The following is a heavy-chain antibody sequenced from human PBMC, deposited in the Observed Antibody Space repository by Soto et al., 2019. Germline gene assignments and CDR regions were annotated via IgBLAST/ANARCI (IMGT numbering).Heavy chain of an antibody. CDR3: ARGREYSGSYLFDS. CDR1: GGSLSGYF. CDR2: INRSGST. D-gene: IGHD1-26*01. V-gene: IGHV4-34*01. J-gene: IGHJ4*02. Sequence: TSETLSLTCAVYGGSLSGYFWSWIRQPPGKGLEWIGEINRSGSTNYNPSLKSRVTISVDTSKNQFSLKLGSVTAADTAVYYCARGREYSGSYLFDSWGQGALVTVSP.